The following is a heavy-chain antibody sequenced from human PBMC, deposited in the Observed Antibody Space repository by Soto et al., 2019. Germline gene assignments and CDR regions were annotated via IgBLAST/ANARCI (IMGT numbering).Heavy chain of an antibody. Sequence: QVQLVQSGVEVKNPGASVRVSCKASAYPFTSYGIIWVRQAHGQGLEWMGWISVYNGHTNYSREFQGRVTLTTDTSTSTAYMVLRSLRSDDTAVYYCAGGFLSGLPYYYYGLDVWGQGTTVIVSS. CDR3: AGGFLSGLPYYYYGLDV. CDR1: AYPFTSYG. D-gene: IGHD2-15*01. CDR2: ISVYNGHT. V-gene: IGHV1-18*01. J-gene: IGHJ6*02.